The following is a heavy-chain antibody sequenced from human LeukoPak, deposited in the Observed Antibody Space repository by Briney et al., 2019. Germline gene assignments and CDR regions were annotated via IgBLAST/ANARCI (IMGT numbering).Heavy chain of an antibody. CDR1: GYTFTSYD. V-gene: IGHV1-8*01. CDR3: ARGLVHWDNHYYYYMDV. D-gene: IGHD1/OR15-1a*01. Sequence: ASVKVSCKASGYTFTSYDINWVRQATGQGLEWMGWMNPNSGNTGYAQKFQGRVTMTRNTSISTAYMELSSLRSEDTAVYYCARGLVHWDNHYYYYMDVWGKGTTVTVSS. J-gene: IGHJ6*03. CDR2: MNPNSGNT.